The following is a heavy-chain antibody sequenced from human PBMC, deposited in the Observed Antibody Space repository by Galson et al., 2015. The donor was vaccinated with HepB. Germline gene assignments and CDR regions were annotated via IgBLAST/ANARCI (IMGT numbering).Heavy chain of an antibody. Sequence: SLRLSCAASGFTFSGFAMNWVRQAPGKGLEWVSGISGSGGSSDYAHSVKGRFTISRDNSENTLYLQMNSLRAEDTAVYYCTKDSSSGYPHYFDYWGQGTLVTVSS. CDR2: ISGSGGSS. CDR3: TKDSSSGYPHYFDY. J-gene: IGHJ4*02. D-gene: IGHD3-22*01. CDR1: GFTFSGFA. V-gene: IGHV3-23*01.